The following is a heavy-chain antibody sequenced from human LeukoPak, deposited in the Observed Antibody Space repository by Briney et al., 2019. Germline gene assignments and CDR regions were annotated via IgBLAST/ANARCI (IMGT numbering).Heavy chain of an antibody. CDR3: AGGYDSSGDFDP. D-gene: IGHD3-22*01. J-gene: IGHJ5*02. Sequence: SETLSLTCTVSGGPINTDYWSWIRQPPGKGLEWIGYIYYSGSTNYNPSLKSRVTISVDTSKNQFSLKLSSVTAADTAVYYCAGGYDSSGDFDPWGQGTLVTVSS. CDR2: IYYSGST. V-gene: IGHV4-59*01. CDR1: GGPINTDY.